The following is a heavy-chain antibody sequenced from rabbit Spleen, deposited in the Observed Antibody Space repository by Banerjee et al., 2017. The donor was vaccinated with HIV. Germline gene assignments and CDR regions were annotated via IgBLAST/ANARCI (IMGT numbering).Heavy chain of an antibody. Sequence: QEQLVESGGGLVQPGGSLKLPCKASGFDFSSYGVSWVRQAPGKGLEWIGYIDPIFGSTYYASWVNGRFSISRENTQNTVSLQLNSLTAADTATYFCVREVAGKFGLWGPGTLVTVS. J-gene: IGHJ4*01. CDR2: IDPIFGST. CDR3: VREVAGKFGL. CDR1: GFDFSSYG. V-gene: IGHV1S47*01. D-gene: IGHD4-1*01.